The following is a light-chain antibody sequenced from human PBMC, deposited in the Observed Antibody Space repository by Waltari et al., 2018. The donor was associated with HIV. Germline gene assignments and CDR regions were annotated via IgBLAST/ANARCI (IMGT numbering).Light chain of an antibody. J-gene: IGLJ2*01. V-gene: IGLV1-40*01. Sequence: QSVLTQPPSVSGAPGQRVTLPGTGGNSNIRPHEGPWYQQFPGTAPQLLIYNTNNRPSGVPDRFSGSKSGTSASLAITGLQADDEADYYCQSSDNTLSGSVFGGGTRLTVL. CDR3: QSSDNTLSGSV. CDR1: NSNIRPHE. CDR2: NTN.